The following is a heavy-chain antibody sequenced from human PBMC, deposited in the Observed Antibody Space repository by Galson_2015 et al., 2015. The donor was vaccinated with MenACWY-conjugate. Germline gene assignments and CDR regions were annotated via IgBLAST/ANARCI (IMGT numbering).Heavy chain of an antibody. CDR3: ASYYCSSTSCYRLDAFDI. J-gene: IGHJ3*02. V-gene: IGHV1-69*06. CDR1: GGTFSSYA. Sequence: SVKVSCKASGGTFSSYAISWVRQAPGQGLEWMGGIIPIFGTANYAQKFQGRVTITADKSTSTAYMELSSLRSEDTPVYYCASYYCSSTSCYRLDAFDIWGQGTMVTVSS. D-gene: IGHD2-2*01. CDR2: IIPIFGTA.